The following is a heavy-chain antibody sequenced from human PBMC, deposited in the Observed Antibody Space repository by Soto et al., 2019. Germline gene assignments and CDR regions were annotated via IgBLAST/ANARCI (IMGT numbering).Heavy chain of an antibody. V-gene: IGHV2-5*01. CDR2: IYWSGDE. Sequence: SGPTLVNPTQTLTLTCSFSGFSFSTSGVGVGWVRQPPGKALEWLALIYWSGDEHYRPSLKSRLTITKDTSKNQVVLIMTNMDPVDTATYYCARGLATLPVFAFDVWGQGTTVTVSS. D-gene: IGHD6-6*01. CDR1: GFSFSTSGVG. J-gene: IGHJ3*01. CDR3: ARGLATLPVFAFDV.